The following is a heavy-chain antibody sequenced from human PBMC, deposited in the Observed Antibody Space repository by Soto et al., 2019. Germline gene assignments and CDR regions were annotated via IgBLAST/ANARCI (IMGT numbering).Heavy chain of an antibody. Sequence: QVHLVQSGAEVVTPGASVTVSCEASGYTFTGYYIHWVRQAPGQGLEYMGWINPNTGGTKYAQRFQGRVTMTRDTSINTAYMELSWLTSDDTAVYFCARSLSTIGARPDYWGQGTLVTVSP. CDR1: GYTFTGYY. CDR3: ARSLSTIGARPDY. V-gene: IGHV1-2*02. D-gene: IGHD6-6*01. CDR2: INPNTGGT. J-gene: IGHJ4*02.